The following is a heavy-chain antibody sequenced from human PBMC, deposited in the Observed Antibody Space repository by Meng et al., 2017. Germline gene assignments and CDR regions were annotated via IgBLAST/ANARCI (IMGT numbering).Heavy chain of an antibody. CDR1: GYTFTSYA. J-gene: IGHJ4*02. CDR2: INAGNGNT. V-gene: IGHV1-3*01. CDR3: ARVPRGYGDYRYFDY. Sequence: GESLKISCKASGYTFTSYAMHWVRQAPGQRLEWMGWINAGNGNTKYSQKFQGRVTITRDTSASTAYMELSSLRSEDTAVYYCARVPRGYGDYRYFDYWGQGTLVTVSS. D-gene: IGHD4-17*01.